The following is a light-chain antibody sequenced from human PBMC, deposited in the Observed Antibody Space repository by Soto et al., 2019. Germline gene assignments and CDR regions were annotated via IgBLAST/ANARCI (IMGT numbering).Light chain of an antibody. Sequence: DIQMTQSPSTLSASVGDRVTITCRASQSISSWLAWYQQKPGKAPKLLIYKASSLESGVPSRLSGSGSGTEFTLTISGLQPADLATYYCQHYNSYSWAFGQGTKVDIK. CDR3: QHYNSYSWA. J-gene: IGKJ1*01. V-gene: IGKV1-5*03. CDR1: QSISSW. CDR2: KAS.